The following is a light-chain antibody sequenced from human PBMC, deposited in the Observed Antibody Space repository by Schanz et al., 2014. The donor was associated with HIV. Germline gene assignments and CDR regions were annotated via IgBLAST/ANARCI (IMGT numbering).Light chain of an antibody. CDR1: SSNIGSNA. CDR3: ATWDDSLKGVV. Sequence: SALTQPPSASGTPGQRVTISCSGGSSNIGSNAVSWYQQLPGTAPKLLIQADIQRPSGVPDRFSGSKSGTSASLAISGLQSEDEAHYYCATWDDSLKGVVFGGGTKLTVL. CDR2: ADI. V-gene: IGLV1-44*01. J-gene: IGLJ2*01.